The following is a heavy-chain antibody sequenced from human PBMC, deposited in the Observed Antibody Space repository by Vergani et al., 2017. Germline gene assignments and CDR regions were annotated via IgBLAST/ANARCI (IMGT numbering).Heavy chain of an antibody. CDR3: ARPPRGYSSGWYHPLAFDI. D-gene: IGHD6-19*01. CDR2: MNPNSGNT. J-gene: IGHJ3*02. CDR1: GYTFTSYD. Sequence: QVQLVQSGAEVKKPGASVKVSCKASGYTFTSYDINWVRQATGQGLEWMGWMNPNSGNTGYAQKFQGRVTMTRNTSISTAYMELSSLRSEDTAVYYCARPPRGYSSGWYHPLAFDIWGQGTMVTVSS. V-gene: IGHV1-8*01.